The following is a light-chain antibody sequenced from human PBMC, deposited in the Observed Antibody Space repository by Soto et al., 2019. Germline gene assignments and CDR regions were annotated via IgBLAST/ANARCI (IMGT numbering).Light chain of an antibody. V-gene: IGLV6-57*01. CDR1: SGSIASNY. Sequence: NFMLTQPHSVSESPGKTVTISCTRSSGSIASNYVQWYQQRPGSSPTIVIYEDNQRPSGVPDRFSGSIDSSSNSASLTISGLKTEDEADYYCQSYDSSSHWVFGGGTKVTVL. J-gene: IGLJ3*02. CDR3: QSYDSSSHWV. CDR2: EDN.